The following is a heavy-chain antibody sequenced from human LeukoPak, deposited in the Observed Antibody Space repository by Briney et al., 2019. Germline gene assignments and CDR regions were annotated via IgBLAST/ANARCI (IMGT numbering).Heavy chain of an antibody. J-gene: IGHJ6*03. CDR2: INHSGST. D-gene: IGHD3-3*02. V-gene: IGHV4-34*01. CDR1: GFTFSSYE. CDR3: ARAFYPGYYSYMAV. Sequence: GSLRLSCAASGFTFSSYEMNWVRQPPGKGLEWIGEINHSGSTNYNPSLKSRVTISVDTSKNQFSLKLSSVTAADTAVYYCARAFYPGYYSYMAVWGKGTTVTVSS.